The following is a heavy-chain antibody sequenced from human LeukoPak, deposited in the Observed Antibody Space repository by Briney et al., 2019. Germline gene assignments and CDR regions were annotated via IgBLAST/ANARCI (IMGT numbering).Heavy chain of an antibody. V-gene: IGHV3-23*01. CDR2: ISGSGGST. Sequence: PGGSLRLSCAASGFTFSNNAMSWVRQAPGKGLEWVSVISGSGGSTYYADSVKGRFTISRDNSKNTLYLQMNSLRAEDTAVYYCAKGTTMVRGVIITFDDWGQGTLVTVSS. CDR1: GFTFSNNA. J-gene: IGHJ4*02. D-gene: IGHD3-10*01. CDR3: AKGTTMVRGVIITFDD.